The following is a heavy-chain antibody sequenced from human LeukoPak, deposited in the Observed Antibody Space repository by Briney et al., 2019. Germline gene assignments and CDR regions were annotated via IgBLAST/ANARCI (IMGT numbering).Heavy chain of an antibody. CDR3: ARDDEAMGNYCSSTSCYWPTNWFDP. V-gene: IGHV3-21*04. J-gene: IGHJ5*02. CDR1: GFTFSSYS. CDR2: ISSSSSYI. Sequence: GGSLRLSCAASGFTFSSYSMNWVRQAPGKGLEWVSSISSSSSYIYYADSVKGRFTISRDNAKNSLYLQMNSLRAEDTAVYYCARDDEAMGNYCSSTSCYWPTNWFDPWGQGTLVTVSS. D-gene: IGHD2-2*01.